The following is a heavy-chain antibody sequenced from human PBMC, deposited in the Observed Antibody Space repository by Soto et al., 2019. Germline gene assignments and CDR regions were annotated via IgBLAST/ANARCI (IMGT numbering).Heavy chain of an antibody. Sequence: PGGSLRLSCVACDVTVSSYSMNGVRQAPGKGLEWVAYISATSNHIYYADSLKGRFTISRDNAKSSLYLHMNSLRAEDTAVYFCARDSITIFGGGMDVWGQGTTVTVSS. CDR3: ARDSITIFGGGMDV. CDR1: DVTVSSYS. V-gene: IGHV3-21*01. CDR2: ISATSNHI. D-gene: IGHD3-3*01. J-gene: IGHJ6*02.